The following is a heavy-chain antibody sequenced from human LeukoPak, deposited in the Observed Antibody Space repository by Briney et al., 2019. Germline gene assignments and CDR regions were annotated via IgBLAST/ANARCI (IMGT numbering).Heavy chain of an antibody. CDR3: ARGLNFHYDFWDSAEYFQH. J-gene: IGHJ1*01. Sequence: SVKVSCKASGYTFTTYGISWVRQAPGQGLEWMGGIIPIFGTANYAQKFQGRVTITADESTSTAYMELSSLRSEDTAVYYCARGLNFHYDFWDSAEYFQHWGQGTLVTVSS. V-gene: IGHV1-69*13. CDR2: IIPIFGTA. D-gene: IGHD3-3*01. CDR1: GYTFTTYG.